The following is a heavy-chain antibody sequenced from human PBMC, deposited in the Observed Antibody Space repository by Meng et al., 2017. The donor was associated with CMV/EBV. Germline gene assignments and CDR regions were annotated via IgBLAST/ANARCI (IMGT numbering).Heavy chain of an antibody. D-gene: IGHD1-1*01. CDR2: TYYRSKWYN. CDR1: GDSVSSNSAA. CDR3: ARDLERSNYYYYYGMDV. Sequence: LRLSCAISGDSVSSNSAAWNWIRQSPSRGLEWLGRTYYRSKWYNDYAVSVTSRITINPDTSKNQFSLQLNSVTPEDTAVYYCARDLERSNYYYYYGMDVWGQGTTVTVSS. V-gene: IGHV6-1*01. J-gene: IGHJ6*02.